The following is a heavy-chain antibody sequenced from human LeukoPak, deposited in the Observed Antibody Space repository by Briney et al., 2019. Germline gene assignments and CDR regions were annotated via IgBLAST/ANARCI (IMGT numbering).Heavy chain of an antibody. CDR3: ARVVGSSSPTPAYMDV. Sequence: ASVKVSCKASGYTFISYYLHWVRQAPGQGLEWMGFINPSGGITTYAQKFQGRVTMTRDMSTSTAYMELSSLRSEDTAVYYCARVVGSSSPTPAYMDVWGKGTTVTVSS. D-gene: IGHD6-13*01. CDR2: INPSGGIT. CDR1: GYTFISYY. V-gene: IGHV1-46*01. J-gene: IGHJ6*03.